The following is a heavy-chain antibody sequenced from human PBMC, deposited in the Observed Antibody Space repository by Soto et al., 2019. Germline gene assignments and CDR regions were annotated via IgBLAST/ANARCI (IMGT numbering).Heavy chain of an antibody. J-gene: IGHJ3*02. D-gene: IGHD2-15*01. CDR2: IIPIFGTA. V-gene: IGHV1-69*13. CDR3: ARDPRGWFRAFDI. Sequence: SVKVSCKASGGTFSSYAISWVRQAPGQGLEWMGGIIPIFGTANYAQKFQGRVTITADESTSTAYMELSSLRSEDTAVYYCARDPRGWFRAFDIWGQGTMVTVS. CDR1: GGTFSSYA.